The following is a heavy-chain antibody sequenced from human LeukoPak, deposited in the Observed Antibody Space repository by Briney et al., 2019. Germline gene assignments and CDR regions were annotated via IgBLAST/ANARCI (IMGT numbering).Heavy chain of an antibody. J-gene: IGHJ5*02. D-gene: IGHD6-19*01. Sequence: GGSLRLSCAASGFTFDDYAMHWVRQAPGKGLEWVSLISWDGGSTYYADSVKGRFTISRDNSKNTLYLQMNSLRAEDTAVYYCARGRTGEWLGEWFDPWGQGTLVTVSS. V-gene: IGHV3-43D*03. CDR3: ARGRTGEWLGEWFDP. CDR1: GFTFDDYA. CDR2: ISWDGGST.